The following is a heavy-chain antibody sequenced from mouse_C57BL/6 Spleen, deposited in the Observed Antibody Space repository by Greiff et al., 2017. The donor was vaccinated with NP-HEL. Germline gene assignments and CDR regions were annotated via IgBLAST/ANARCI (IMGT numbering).Heavy chain of an antibody. V-gene: IGHV1-85*01. J-gene: IGHJ2*01. CDR3: ARDSSGLFDY. CDR2: IYPRDGST. D-gene: IGHD3-2*02. CDR1: GYTFTSYD. Sequence: QVQLQQSGPELVKPGASVKLSCKASGYTFTSYDINWVKQRPGQGLEWIVWIYPRDGSTKYNEKFKGKATLTVDTSSSTAYMELHSLTSEDSAVYFCARDSSGLFDYWGQGTTLTVSS.